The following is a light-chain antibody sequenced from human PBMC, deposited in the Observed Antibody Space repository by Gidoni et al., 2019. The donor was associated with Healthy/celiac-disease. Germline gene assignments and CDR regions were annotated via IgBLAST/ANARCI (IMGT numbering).Light chain of an antibody. CDR1: QSVGSY. J-gene: IGKJ4*01. CDR2: DVS. Sequence: EIVLTQSPATLSLSPGERATLSCRVSQSVGSYLAWYQQKLGQAPRLLMYDVSNRATAIPARFSGSGSGTDFTLTISSLEPEDFAVYYCQQRGNWPLTFGGGTKVEIK. V-gene: IGKV3-11*01. CDR3: QQRGNWPLT.